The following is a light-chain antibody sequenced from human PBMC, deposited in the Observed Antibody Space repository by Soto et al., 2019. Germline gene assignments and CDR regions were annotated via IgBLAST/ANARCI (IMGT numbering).Light chain of an antibody. V-gene: IGKV3-15*01. Sequence: EIVMTQSPATLSVSPGERATLYFRASQYISSNLACYRQQPGQAPRLLMYDVSTRATGIPARFSGSGSGTQFTLTISSLQPDDFAVYYCQQYHHWWAFGQGTKVDIK. CDR2: DVS. CDR3: QQYHHWWA. J-gene: IGKJ1*01. CDR1: QYISSN.